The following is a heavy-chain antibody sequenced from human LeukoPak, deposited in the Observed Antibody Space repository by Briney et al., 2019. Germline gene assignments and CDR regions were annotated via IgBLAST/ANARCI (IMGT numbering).Heavy chain of an antibody. CDR3: ATFLIAAAGTFDY. V-gene: IGHV1-69*13. CDR2: IIPIFGTA. D-gene: IGHD6-13*01. J-gene: IGHJ4*02. Sequence: SVKVSCKASGGTFSSYAISWVRQAPGQGLEWMGGIIPIFGTANYAQKFQGRVTITADESTSTAYMELSSLRSEDTAVYYCATFLIAAAGTFDYWGQGTLVTVSS. CDR1: GGTFSSYA.